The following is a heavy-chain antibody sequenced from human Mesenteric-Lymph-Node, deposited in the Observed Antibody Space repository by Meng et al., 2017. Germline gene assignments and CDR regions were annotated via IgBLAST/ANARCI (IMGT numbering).Heavy chain of an antibody. Sequence: EVQLVESGGGLVNPGGSLRLSCAASGFTFSSYSMNWVRQAPGKGLEWVSYISSNSYYISYADSVKGRFTISRDNAKNSVYLQMNSLRAEDTAVYYCAEGSGSYAVAYWGQGTLVTVSS. CDR3: AEGSGSYAVAY. J-gene: IGHJ4*02. V-gene: IGHV3-21*01. CDR2: ISSNSYYI. D-gene: IGHD1-26*01. CDR1: GFTFSSYS.